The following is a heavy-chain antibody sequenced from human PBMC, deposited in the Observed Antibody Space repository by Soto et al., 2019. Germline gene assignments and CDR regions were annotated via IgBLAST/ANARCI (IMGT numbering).Heavy chain of an antibody. CDR1: GFTFSTYG. V-gene: IGHV3-30*18. Sequence: QVQLVESGGGVIQPGRSLRLSCAASGFTFSTYGMYWVRQAPGKGLEWVAAISYDGSNKFYADSVKGRFTISRDKSKNTLYLQMNSLRPEDTAVYYCAKDRWSLLEWLKDYGMDVWGQGTTVTVSS. J-gene: IGHJ6*02. CDR2: ISYDGSNK. D-gene: IGHD3-3*01. CDR3: AKDRWSLLEWLKDYGMDV.